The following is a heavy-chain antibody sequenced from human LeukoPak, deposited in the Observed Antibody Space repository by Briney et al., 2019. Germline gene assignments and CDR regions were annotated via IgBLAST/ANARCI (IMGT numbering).Heavy chain of an antibody. CDR2: IYSDNT. J-gene: IGHJ6*03. CDR3: ARAGLAAAGTSFYYYYMDV. CDR1: GFTVSSNS. D-gene: IGHD6-13*01. V-gene: IGHV3-53*01. Sequence: GGSLRLSCTVSGFTVSSNSMSWVRQAPGKGLEWVSFIYSDNTHYSDSVKGRFTISRDNSKNTLYLQMNSLRAEDTAVYYCARAGLAAAGTSFYYYYMDVWGIGTTVTISS.